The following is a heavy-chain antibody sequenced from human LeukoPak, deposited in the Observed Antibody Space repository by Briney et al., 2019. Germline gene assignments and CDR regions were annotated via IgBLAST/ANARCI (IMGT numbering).Heavy chain of an antibody. D-gene: IGHD2-8*01. J-gene: IGHJ6*02. CDR1: GDSVSSNSAA. V-gene: IGHV6-1*01. CDR2: TYYRPKWYN. CDR3: ARDGDSRLYSTYYYYYGMDV. Sequence: SQTFSLTCAISGDSVSSNSAAWNWIRQSPSRGLEWLGRTYYRPKWYNDYAVSVKSRITINPDTSKNQFSLQLNSVTPEDTAVYYCARDGDSRLYSTYYYYYGMDVWGQGTTVTVSS.